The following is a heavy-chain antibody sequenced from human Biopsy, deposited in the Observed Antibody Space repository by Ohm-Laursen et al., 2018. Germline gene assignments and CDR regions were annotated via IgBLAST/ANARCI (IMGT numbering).Heavy chain of an antibody. D-gene: IGHD3-10*01. CDR2: NKHNGST. V-gene: IGHV4-34*01. J-gene: IGHJ5*02. CDR1: GGSFSGYY. Sequence: SDTLSLTCAVYGGSFSGYYLSWVRQTPGEGVGVVGENKHNGSTNYKPSLDSRVAISADTSKNQFSLNLYSVSAADTAVYFCARGLTRIAPMVRGRRTWFDPWGQGTLVTVSS. CDR3: ARGLTRIAPMVRGRRTWFDP.